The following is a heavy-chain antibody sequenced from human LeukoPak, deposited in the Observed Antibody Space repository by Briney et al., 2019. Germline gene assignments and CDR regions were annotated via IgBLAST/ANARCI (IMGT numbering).Heavy chain of an antibody. V-gene: IGHV3-23*01. J-gene: IGHJ4*02. CDR2: ISGSGGST. CDR3: AKDPMVRGVGPFDY. Sequence: GGSLRLSCAASGFTFSSYAMSWVRQAPGKGLEWVSAISGSGGSTYYADSVKGRFTISRDNPKNTLYLQMNSLRAEDTAVYYCAKDPMVRGVGPFDYWGQGTLVTVSS. CDR1: GFTFSSYA. D-gene: IGHD3-10*01.